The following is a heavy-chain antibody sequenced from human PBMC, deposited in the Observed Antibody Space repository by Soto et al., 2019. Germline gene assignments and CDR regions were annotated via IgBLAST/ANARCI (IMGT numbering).Heavy chain of an antibody. J-gene: IGHJ4*02. V-gene: IGHV4-31*03. CDR3: ARIGNPDASLYFDY. CDR2: TYDTGST. Sequence: QVQLQESGPGLVKPSQTLSPPCTVSGGSISVGVYYWNWIRQLPGKGPEWIGYTYDTGSTYYNPSLESRVTISVDPSKNQFSLRLSSVTAADTAVYYCARIGNPDASLYFDYWGQGTLVTVSS. D-gene: IGHD2-2*01. CDR1: GGSISVGVYY.